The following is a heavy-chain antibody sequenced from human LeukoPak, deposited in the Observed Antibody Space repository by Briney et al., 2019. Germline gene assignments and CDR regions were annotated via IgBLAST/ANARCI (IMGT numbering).Heavy chain of an antibody. J-gene: IGHJ6*02. CDR1: GFTFNSYD. CDR2: ISSSGTYT. Sequence: PGGSLRLSCAASGFTFNSYDMNWVRQAPGKGLEWVSSISSSGTYTFYADSVKGRFRISRDNAKDSLYLQMSSLRAEDTAIYYCARWAQYQLLYSFNYGMDVWGQGTAVTVSS. CDR3: ARWAQYQLLYSFNYGMDV. D-gene: IGHD2-2*02. V-gene: IGHV3-21*01.